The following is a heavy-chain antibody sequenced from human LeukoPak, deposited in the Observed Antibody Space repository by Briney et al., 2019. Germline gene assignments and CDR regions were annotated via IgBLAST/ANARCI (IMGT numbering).Heavy chain of an antibody. CDR2: INAGNGNT. J-gene: IGHJ4*02. Sequence: ASVTVSCKASGYTFTSYAMHWVRQAPGQRLEWMGWINAGNGNTKYSQKFQGRVTITRDTSASTAYMELSSLRSEDTAVYYCATSRGSYHRYFDYWGQGTLVTVSS. D-gene: IGHD1-26*01. CDR3: ATSRGSYHRYFDY. CDR1: GYTFTSYA. V-gene: IGHV1-3*01.